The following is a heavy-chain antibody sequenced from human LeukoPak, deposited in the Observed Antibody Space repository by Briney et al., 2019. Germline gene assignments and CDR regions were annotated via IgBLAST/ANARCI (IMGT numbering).Heavy chain of an antibody. CDR2: IYSSGST. V-gene: IGHV4-59*01. D-gene: IGHD3-10*01. CDR1: GGSISGYY. CDR3: ARDRHGSGSAHSFDP. Sequence: PSETLSLTCTVFGGSISGYYWSWIRQPPGKGLEWIAYIYSSGSTNYNPSLKSRVTISVDTSKSQFSLRLISVTAADTAVYYCARDRHGSGSAHSFDPWGQGLLVTVSS. J-gene: IGHJ5*02.